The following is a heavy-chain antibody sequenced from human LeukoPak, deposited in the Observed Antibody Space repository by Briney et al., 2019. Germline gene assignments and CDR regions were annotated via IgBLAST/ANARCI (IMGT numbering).Heavy chain of an antibody. CDR3: AREEDTAMGFDY. D-gene: IGHD5-18*01. V-gene: IGHV3-33*01. CDR1: GSTFSSYG. CDR2: IWYDGSNK. J-gene: IGHJ4*02. Sequence: GGSLRLSCAASGSTFSSYGMHWVRQAPGKGLEWVAVIWYDGSNKYYADSVKGRFTISRDNSKNTLYLQMNSLRAEDTAVYYCAREEDTAMGFDYWGQGTLVTVSS.